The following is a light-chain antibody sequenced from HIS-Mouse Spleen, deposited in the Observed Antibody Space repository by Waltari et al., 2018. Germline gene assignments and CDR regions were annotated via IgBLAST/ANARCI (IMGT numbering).Light chain of an antibody. CDR2: GAS. CDR1: QSVRSN. CDR3: QQYNNWPPYT. Sequence: EIVMTQSPATLSVSPGERATHSCRASQSVRSNLAWYQQKPGQAPRLLIYGASTRATGIPARFSGSESGTEFTLTISSMQSEDFAVYYCQQYNNWPPYTFGQGTKLEIK. J-gene: IGKJ2*01. V-gene: IGKV3-15*01.